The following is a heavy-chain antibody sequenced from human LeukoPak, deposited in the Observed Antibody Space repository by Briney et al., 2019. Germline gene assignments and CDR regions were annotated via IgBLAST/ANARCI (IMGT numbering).Heavy chain of an antibody. Sequence: ASVTVSCKASGYTFTGYYMHWVRPAPGQGREWMGWINPNSGGTNYAQKFQGRVTMTRDTSISTAYMELSRLRSDDTAVYYCARGRITIFGVVTVGPHNWFDPWGQGTLVTVSS. CDR2: INPNSGGT. V-gene: IGHV1-2*02. J-gene: IGHJ5*02. D-gene: IGHD3-3*01. CDR3: ARGRITIFGVVTVGPHNWFDP. CDR1: GYTFTGYY.